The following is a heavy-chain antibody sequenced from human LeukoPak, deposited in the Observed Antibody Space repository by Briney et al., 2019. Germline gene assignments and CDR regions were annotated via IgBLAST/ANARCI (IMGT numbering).Heavy chain of an antibody. CDR3: ARDGPVADIGFDY. CDR1: GGTFSSYA. V-gene: IGHV1-69*13. J-gene: IGHJ4*02. D-gene: IGHD6-19*01. CDR2: IIPIFGTA. Sequence: SVTVSCMPSGGTFSSYASSRVRQAPGQGLEWMGGIIPIFGTANYAQTFQGRVTITADESTSTAYMELSSLRSEDTAGYYCARDGPVADIGFDYWGQGTLVTVSS.